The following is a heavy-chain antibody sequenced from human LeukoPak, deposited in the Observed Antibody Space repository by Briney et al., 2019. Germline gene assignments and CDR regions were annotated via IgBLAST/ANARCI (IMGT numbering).Heavy chain of an antibody. CDR3: ARAKGGSYGGNPRRNFDY. V-gene: IGHV4-30-2*01. CDR2: IYHSGST. D-gene: IGHD4-23*01. J-gene: IGHJ4*02. Sequence: PSQTLSLTCAVSGGSISSGGYSWSWIRQPPGKGLEWIGYIYHSGSTYYNPSLKSRVTISVDTSKNQFSLKLSSVTAADTAVYYCARAKGGSYGGNPRRNFDYWGQGTLVTVSS. CDR1: GGSISSGGYS.